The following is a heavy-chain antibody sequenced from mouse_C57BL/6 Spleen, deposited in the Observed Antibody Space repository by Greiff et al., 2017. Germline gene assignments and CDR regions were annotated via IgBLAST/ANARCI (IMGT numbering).Heavy chain of an antibody. J-gene: IGHJ1*03. V-gene: IGHV1-9*01. CDR2: ILPGSGST. CDR1: GYTFTGYW. Sequence: QVQLQQSGAELMKPGASVKLSCKATGYTFTGYWIEWVKQRPGHGLEWIGEILPGSGSTNYNEKFKGKATFTADTPSNTAYMQLSSLTTEDSAIYYCASLVTGKGPKGYFDVWGTGTTVTVSS. D-gene: IGHD4-1*01. CDR3: ASLVTGKGPKGYFDV.